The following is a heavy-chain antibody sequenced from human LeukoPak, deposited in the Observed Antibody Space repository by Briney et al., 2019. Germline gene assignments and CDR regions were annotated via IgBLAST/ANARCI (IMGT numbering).Heavy chain of an antibody. CDR3: ARDLHYDSSGYSNY. CDR1: GLTFSSYA. D-gene: IGHD3-22*01. CDR2: FSGSGGST. J-gene: IGHJ4*02. Sequence: GGSLRLSCAASGLTFSSYAMSWVRQAPGKGLEWVSTFSGSGGSTHYADSVKGRFTISRDNAKNSLYLQMNSLRAEDTAVYYCARDLHYDSSGYSNYWGQGTLVTVSS. V-gene: IGHV3-23*01.